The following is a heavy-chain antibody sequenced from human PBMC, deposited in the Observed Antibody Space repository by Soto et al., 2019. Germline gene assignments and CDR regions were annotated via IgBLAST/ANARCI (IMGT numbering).Heavy chain of an antibody. V-gene: IGHV1-18*01. CDR3: ARDRPPNCSDCPDVGAFDI. Sequence: ASVKVSCKASGYTFTSYGISWVRQAPGQGLEWMGWISAYNGNTNYAQKLQGRVTMTTDTSTSTAYMELRSLRSDDTAVYYCARDRPPNCSDCPDVGAFDIWGQGTMVTVSS. CDR2: ISAYNGNT. CDR1: GYTFTSYG. J-gene: IGHJ3*02. D-gene: IGHD2-21*02.